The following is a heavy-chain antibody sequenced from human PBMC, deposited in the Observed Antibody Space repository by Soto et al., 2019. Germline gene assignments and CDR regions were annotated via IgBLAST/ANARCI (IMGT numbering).Heavy chain of an antibody. CDR1: GYMFTGNY. Sequence: SVKVSCKASGYMFTGNYMHWVRQAPGQGLEYMGWINPNSGATNYAQKFQGRVTMTWDTSISTAYVELSRLRSDDTAVYYCAPHYHDSSGYFDHWGPGTLVTVSS. V-gene: IGHV1-2*02. J-gene: IGHJ4*02. CDR2: INPNSGAT. CDR3: APHYHDSSGYFDH. D-gene: IGHD3-22*01.